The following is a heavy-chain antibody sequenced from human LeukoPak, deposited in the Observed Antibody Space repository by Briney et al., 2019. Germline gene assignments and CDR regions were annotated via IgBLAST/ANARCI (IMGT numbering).Heavy chain of an antibody. CDR1: GGPISSYY. CDR3: ARGQKNYYGSGSFPHAVYYYYYYMDV. D-gene: IGHD3-10*01. CDR2: IYYSGSI. J-gene: IGHJ6*03. V-gene: IGHV4-59*01. Sequence: PSETLSLTCTVSGGPISSYYWSWMPQPPGKGLEWLGYIYYSGSISYNPSLKSRVTISVDTSKNQFSLKLSSVTAADTAVYYCARGQKNYYGSGSFPHAVYYYYYYMDVWGKGTTVTVSS.